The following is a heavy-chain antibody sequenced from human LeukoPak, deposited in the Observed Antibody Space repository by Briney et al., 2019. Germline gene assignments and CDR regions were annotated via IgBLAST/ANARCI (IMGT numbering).Heavy chain of an antibody. J-gene: IGHJ5*02. D-gene: IGHD3-16*02. V-gene: IGHV3-23*01. CDR2: ISGSGGST. CDR3: AKDQSFRIANWFDP. Sequence: GGSLRLSCAASGFTFSSYAMSWVRQAPGKGLEWVSSISGSGGSTYYADSVKGRFTISRDNSKNTLYLQMNSLRAEDTAVYYCAKDQSFRIANWFDPWGQGTLVTVSS. CDR1: GFTFSSYA.